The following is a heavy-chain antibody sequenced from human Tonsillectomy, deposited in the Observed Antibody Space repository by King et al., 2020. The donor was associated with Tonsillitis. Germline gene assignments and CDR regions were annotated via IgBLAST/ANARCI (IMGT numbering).Heavy chain of an antibody. CDR2: ISASSSTI. CDR3: ARDRYYRHSQALWYLDI. D-gene: IGHD1-26*01. Sequence: VQLVESGGGLVQPGGSLRLSCAASGFTFSNYAMNWVRQPPGQGLEWVSYISASSSTIYYADSVKGRFTISRDNAKHSLYLQMNSLRAEDTAVYYCARDRYYRHSQALWYLDIWGRGTLVTVSS. CDR1: GFTFSNYA. V-gene: IGHV3-48*01. J-gene: IGHJ2*01.